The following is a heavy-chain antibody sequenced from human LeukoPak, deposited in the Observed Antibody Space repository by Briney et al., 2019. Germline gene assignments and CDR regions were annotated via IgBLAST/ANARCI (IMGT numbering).Heavy chain of an antibody. J-gene: IGHJ4*02. V-gene: IGHV3-30*04. CDR1: GFTFSSYA. D-gene: IGHD3-22*01. Sequence: GRSLRLSCAASGFTFSSYAIHWVRQSPGKGLEWVALISYDGSNKYYADSVKGRFTISRDNSKNTLYLQMNSLRAEDTAVYYCASRKSYYDQFDYWGQGTLVTVSS. CDR3: ASRKSYYDQFDY. CDR2: ISYDGSNK.